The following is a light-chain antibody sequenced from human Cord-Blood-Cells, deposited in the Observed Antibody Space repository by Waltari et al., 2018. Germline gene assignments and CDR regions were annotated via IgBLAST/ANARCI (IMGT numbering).Light chain of an antibody. V-gene: IGLV3-25*02. Sequence: SYELTQPTSVSVSPGQTARITCSGDALPKQYAYWYQQKPGQAPVLVVYKDKERPSGIPERFSGSSSGTTVTLTISGVQAEDDADYYCQSADSSGTYVVFGGGPKLTVL. CDR1: ALPKQY. J-gene: IGLJ2*01. CDR2: KDK. CDR3: QSADSSGTYVV.